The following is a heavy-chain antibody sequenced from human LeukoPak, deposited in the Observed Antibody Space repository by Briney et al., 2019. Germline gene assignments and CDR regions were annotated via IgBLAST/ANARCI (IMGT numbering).Heavy chain of an antibody. CDR2: IYSGGST. J-gene: IGHJ4*02. Sequence: GGYLRLSCAASGFTVSSNYMSWVRQAPGKGLEWVSVIYSGGSTYYADSVKGRFTISRDNSKNTLYLQMNSLRAEDTAVYYCARDLGGSGSYPWYWGQGTLVTVSS. D-gene: IGHD3-10*01. CDR1: GFTVSSNY. CDR3: ARDLGGSGSYPWY. V-gene: IGHV3-66*01.